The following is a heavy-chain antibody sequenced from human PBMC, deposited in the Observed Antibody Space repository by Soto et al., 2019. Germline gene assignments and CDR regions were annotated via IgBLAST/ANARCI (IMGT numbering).Heavy chain of an antibody. CDR1: GGSISSGGYS. Sequence: SSETLSLTCAVSGGSISSGGYSWSWIRQPPGKGLEWIGYIYHSGSTYYNPSLKSRVTISVDRSKNQFSLKLSSVTAADTAVYYCAREGKYCGGDCYPAFDIWGQGTMVTVSS. CDR2: IYHSGST. D-gene: IGHD2-21*02. J-gene: IGHJ3*02. CDR3: AREGKYCGGDCYPAFDI. V-gene: IGHV4-30-2*01.